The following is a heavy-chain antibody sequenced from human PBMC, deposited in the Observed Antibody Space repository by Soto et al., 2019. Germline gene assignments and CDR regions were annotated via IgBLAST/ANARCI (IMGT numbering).Heavy chain of an antibody. CDR2: IYYSGST. Sequence: SETLSLTCTVSGDSIRSYYWSWIRQPPGKGLEWIGYIYYSGSTNYNPSLKSRVTISVDTSKNQFSLKLSSVTAADTAVYYCARDTSSGWPDYWGQGTLVTVSS. J-gene: IGHJ4*02. D-gene: IGHD6-19*01. CDR1: GDSIRSYY. V-gene: IGHV4-59*01. CDR3: ARDTSSGWPDY.